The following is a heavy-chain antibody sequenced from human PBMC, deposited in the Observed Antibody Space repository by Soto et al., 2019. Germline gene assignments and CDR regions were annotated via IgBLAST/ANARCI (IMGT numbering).Heavy chain of an antibody. CDR2: ISSSSSYI. Sequence: EVQLVESGGGLVKPGGSLRLSCAASGFTFSSYSMNWVRQAPGKGLEWVSSISSSSSYIYYADSVKGRFTISRDNAKNSLYLQMNSLRAEDTAVYYCARWYDFWSGYYLTSFDYWGQGTLVTVSS. J-gene: IGHJ4*02. CDR3: ARWYDFWSGYYLTSFDY. CDR1: GFTFSSYS. V-gene: IGHV3-21*01. D-gene: IGHD3-3*01.